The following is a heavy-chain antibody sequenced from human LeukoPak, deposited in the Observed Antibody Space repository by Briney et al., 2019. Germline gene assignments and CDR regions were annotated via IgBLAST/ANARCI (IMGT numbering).Heavy chain of an antibody. D-gene: IGHD5-12*01. J-gene: IGHJ4*02. CDR1: GGSFSGYY. Sequence: SETLSLTCAVYGGSFSGYYWSWIRQPPGKGLEWIGEINHSGSTNYNPSLKSRVTISVDTSKNQFSLKLSSVTAADTAVYYSARGLGIVATIPPYFDYWGQGTLVTVSS. CDR2: INHSGST. V-gene: IGHV4-34*01. CDR3: ARGLGIVATIPPYFDY.